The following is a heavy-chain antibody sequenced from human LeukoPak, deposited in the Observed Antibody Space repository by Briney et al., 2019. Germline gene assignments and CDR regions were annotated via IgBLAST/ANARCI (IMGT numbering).Heavy chain of an antibody. D-gene: IGHD4-23*01. V-gene: IGHV3-23*01. CDR1: GFTFSSYA. CDR3: AKVSPPSNGGNGAHDAFDI. J-gene: IGHJ3*02. CDR2: ISASGGST. Sequence: PGGSLRPSCAASGFTFSSYAMSWVRQAPGKGLEWVSAISASGGSTYYADSVKGRFTISRDNSKNTLYLQMNSLRAEDTAVYYCAKVSPPSNGGNGAHDAFDIWGQGTMVTISS.